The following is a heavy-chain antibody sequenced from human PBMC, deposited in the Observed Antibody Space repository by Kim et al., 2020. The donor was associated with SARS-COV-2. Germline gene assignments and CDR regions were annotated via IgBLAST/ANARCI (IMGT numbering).Heavy chain of an antibody. J-gene: IGHJ4*02. CDR1: GFTVSSNY. D-gene: IGHD3-10*01. CDR2: IYSGGST. CDR3: ARDPGLYYGSGSSDY. Sequence: GGSLRLSCAASGFTVSSNYMSWVRQAPGKGLEWVSVIYSGGSTYYADSVKGRFTISRDNSKNTLYLQMNSLRAEDTAVYYCARDPGLYYGSGSSDYWGQGTLVTVSS. V-gene: IGHV3-53*01.